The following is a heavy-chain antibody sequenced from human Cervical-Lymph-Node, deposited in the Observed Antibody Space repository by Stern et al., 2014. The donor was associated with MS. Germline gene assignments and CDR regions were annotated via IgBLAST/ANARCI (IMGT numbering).Heavy chain of an antibody. Sequence: QVQLVQSGGEVKKPGSSVKVSCMASGGSFNNHAVSWVRQAPGQGLEWMGGIIPIVGSPDYAQKSQGRVTITADESSSTVYMEFSSLRSEDTAMYYCAKGRGSYWFFDLWGRGTLVIVSS. J-gene: IGHJ2*01. CDR1: GGSFNNHA. CDR2: IIPIVGSP. CDR3: AKGRGSYWFFDL. D-gene: IGHD1-26*01. V-gene: IGHV1-69*12.